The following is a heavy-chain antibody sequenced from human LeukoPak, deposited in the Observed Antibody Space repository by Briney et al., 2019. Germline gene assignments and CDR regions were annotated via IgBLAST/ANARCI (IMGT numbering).Heavy chain of an antibody. Sequence: SETLSLACTVSGGSISSYYWSWIRQPPGKGLEWIGYIYTSGSTNYNPSLKSRVTISVDTSKNQFSLKLSSVTAADTAVYYCARGYCSGGSCIHDYWGQGTLVTVSS. V-gene: IGHV4-4*09. CDR3: ARGYCSGGSCIHDY. CDR2: IYTSGST. CDR1: GGSISSYY. J-gene: IGHJ4*02. D-gene: IGHD2-15*01.